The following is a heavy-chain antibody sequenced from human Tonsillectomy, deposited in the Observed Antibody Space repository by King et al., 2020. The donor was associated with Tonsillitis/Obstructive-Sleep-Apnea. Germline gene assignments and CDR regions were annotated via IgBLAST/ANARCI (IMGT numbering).Heavy chain of an antibody. CDR3: ARGEWGSTTWGDAFDI. CDR1: GGTFSSYA. D-gene: IGHD2-2*01. J-gene: IGHJ3*02. Sequence: QLVQSGAEVKKPGSSVKVSCKASGGTFSSYAISWVRQAPGQGLEWMGGDIPICGTANYAQKFQGRVTITADESTGTAYMELSSLRSEDTAVYYWARGEWGSTTWGDAFDIWGQGTMVTVSS. V-gene: IGHV1-69*01. CDR2: DIPICGTA.